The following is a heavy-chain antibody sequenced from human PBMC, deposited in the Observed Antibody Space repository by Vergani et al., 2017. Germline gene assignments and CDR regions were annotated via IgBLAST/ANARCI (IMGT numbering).Heavy chain of an antibody. J-gene: IGHJ2*01. CDR1: GGSINPSSSF. D-gene: IGHD3-16*01. CDR3: ARGGGDNWYYDL. Sequence: QLQLQESGPGLVKPSETLSLICTVSGGSINPSSSFWGWIRQSPGKGLEWIGSITYVGRTYYIPSLQSRATVFVDTSKNQFSLNLTSVTAADAAVYYCARGGGDNWYYDLWGRGTLVTVSS. CDR2: ITYVGRT. V-gene: IGHV4-39*01.